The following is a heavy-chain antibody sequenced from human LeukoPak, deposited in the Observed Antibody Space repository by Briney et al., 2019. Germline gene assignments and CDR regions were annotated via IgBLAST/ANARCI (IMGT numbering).Heavy chain of an antibody. J-gene: IGHJ4*02. CDR1: GFTFSDYS. CDR2: ISSIGATI. D-gene: IGHD3-22*01. CDR3: TSNHYDSSAYYHFDY. V-gene: IGHV3-48*01. Sequence: GGSLRLSCAASGFTFSDYSMNWVRQATGKGLEWVSYISSIGATIYYADSVKGRFTISRDNAKNSLFLQMNSLRAEDTAIYYCTSNHYDSSAYYHFDYWGQGTLVTVSP.